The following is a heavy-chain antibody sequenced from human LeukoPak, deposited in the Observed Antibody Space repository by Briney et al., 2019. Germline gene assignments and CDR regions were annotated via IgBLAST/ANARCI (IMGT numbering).Heavy chain of an antibody. V-gene: IGHV4-59*01. D-gene: IGHD3-10*01. Sequence: SQTLSLTCTVSGGSISSYYWSWIRPPPGKGLEWIGYIYYSGSTNYNPSLKSRDTISVDTSKNQFSLKLSSVTAADTAVYYCARDRRVPGYYGSGSYLDYWGQGTLVTVSS. CDR1: GGSISSYY. J-gene: IGHJ4*02. CDR3: ARDRRVPGYYGSGSYLDY. CDR2: IYYSGST.